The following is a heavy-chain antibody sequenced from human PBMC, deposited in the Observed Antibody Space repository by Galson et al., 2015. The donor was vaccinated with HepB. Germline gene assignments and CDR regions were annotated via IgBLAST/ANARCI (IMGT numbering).Heavy chain of an antibody. D-gene: IGHD4-17*01. CDR3: AKNYGDYAPIDY. CDR1: GFTFSSYG. Sequence: SLRLSCAASGFTFSSYGMHWVRQAPGKGLEWVAVISYDGSNKYYADSVKGRFTISRDNSKNTLYLQMNSLRAEDTAVYYCAKNYGDYAPIDYWGQGTLVAVSS. CDR2: ISYDGSNK. V-gene: IGHV3-30*18. J-gene: IGHJ4*02.